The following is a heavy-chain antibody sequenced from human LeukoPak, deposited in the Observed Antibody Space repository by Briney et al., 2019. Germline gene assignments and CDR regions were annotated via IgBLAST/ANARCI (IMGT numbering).Heavy chain of an antibody. J-gene: IGHJ3*02. CDR3: ARIRDGYNDACDI. V-gene: IGHV1-46*01. CDR1: GYTFTGYY. CDR2: INPGGDNT. D-gene: IGHD5-24*01. Sequence: ASVKVSCKASGYTFTGYYIHWVRQAPGQGLEWMGLINPGGDNTDYAQNFQGRVTMTRDTSTSTVYMGLSSLRSEDTAVYYCARIRDGYNDACDIWGQGTMVTVSS.